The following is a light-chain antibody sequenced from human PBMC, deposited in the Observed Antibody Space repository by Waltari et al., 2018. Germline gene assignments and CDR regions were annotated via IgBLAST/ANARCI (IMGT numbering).Light chain of an antibody. CDR2: EAS. Sequence: EIVMTQSPATLSVSPGERATLSCRASQSVSSNLAWYQQKPGQTPRLLIYEASTRTTGIPARFSGSGSGTEFTLSISNLQSEDFAVYYCQQYNTWPPITFGQGTRLEIK. V-gene: IGKV3-15*01. CDR1: QSVSSN. CDR3: QQYNTWPPIT. J-gene: IGKJ5*01.